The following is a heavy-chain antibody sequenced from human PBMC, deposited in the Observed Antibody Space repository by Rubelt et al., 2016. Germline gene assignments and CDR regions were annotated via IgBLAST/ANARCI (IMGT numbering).Heavy chain of an antibody. Sequence: QVQLVQSGAEVKKPGASVKVSCKASGYTFTSYAMHWVRQAPGQRLEWMGWINAGNGNPNYAQKLQGRVTMTTDTSTSTAYMELRGLRSDDTAVYYCARNLIMITFGGVIVPPDYWGQGTLVTVSS. CDR2: INAGNGNP. J-gene: IGHJ4*02. CDR3: ARNLIMITFGGVIVPPDY. CDR1: GYTFTSYA. D-gene: IGHD3-16*02. V-gene: IGHV1-3*01.